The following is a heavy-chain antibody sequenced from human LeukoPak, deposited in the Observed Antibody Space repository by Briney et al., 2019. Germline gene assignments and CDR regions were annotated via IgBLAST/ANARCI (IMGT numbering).Heavy chain of an antibody. V-gene: IGHV1-3*01. CDR3: ARNRRAVREVIIVDAFDI. J-gene: IGHJ3*02. D-gene: IGHD3-10*01. CDR2: INAGSGNT. Sequence: ASVKLSCRASEYSFSNYALHWVRQAPGQRPEWMGWINAGSGNTEYSQKFQGRVTITRDTSASTVYMELTSLRFEDTAVYYCARNRRAVREVIIVDAFDIWGQGTMVTVSS. CDR1: EYSFSNYA.